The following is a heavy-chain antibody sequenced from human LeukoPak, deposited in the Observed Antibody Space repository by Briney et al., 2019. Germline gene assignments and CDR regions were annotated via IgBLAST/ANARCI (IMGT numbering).Heavy chain of an antibody. CDR3: ARHRGYSGYEFDP. CDR1: GGSFSGYY. Sequence: SETLSLTCGVSGGSFSGYYWSWIRQPPGKGLEWIGEINHSGSTNYNPSLKSRVTISVDTSKNQFSLKLSSVTAADTAVYYCARHRGYSGYEFDPWGQGTLVTVSS. CDR2: INHSGST. D-gene: IGHD5-12*01. J-gene: IGHJ5*02. V-gene: IGHV4-34*01.